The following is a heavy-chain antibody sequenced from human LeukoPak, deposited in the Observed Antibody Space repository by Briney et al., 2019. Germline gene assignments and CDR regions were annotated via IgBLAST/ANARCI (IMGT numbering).Heavy chain of an antibody. Sequence: GGSLRLSCAASGFTFSSNAMSWFRRPPGKGLEWFSAIMGSGGSTYYADSVKGRFTISRDNSKNTLYLQMNSLRAEDTAVYYCAKEGSGYDYFDYWGQGTLVTVSS. D-gene: IGHD5-12*01. V-gene: IGHV3-23*01. CDR1: GFTFSSNA. CDR2: IMGSGGST. CDR3: AKEGSGYDYFDY. J-gene: IGHJ4*02.